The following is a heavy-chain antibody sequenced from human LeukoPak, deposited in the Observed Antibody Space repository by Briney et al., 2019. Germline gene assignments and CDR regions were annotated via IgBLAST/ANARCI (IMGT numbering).Heavy chain of an antibody. CDR1: GGSIRSYY. Sequence: SETLSLTCTVSGGSIRSYYWSWIRQPPGKGPEYIGNIQQSGSTNYNPSLESRVTISVDTPKNQFSLRLTSVTAADTAVYYCARGRGWGYGVDYWGQGTLATVSS. CDR3: ARGRGWGYGVDY. CDR2: IQQSGST. D-gene: IGHD2-15*01. J-gene: IGHJ4*02. V-gene: IGHV4-59*01.